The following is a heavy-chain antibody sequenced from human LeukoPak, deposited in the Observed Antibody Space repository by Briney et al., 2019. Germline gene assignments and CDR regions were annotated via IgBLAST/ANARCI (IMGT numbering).Heavy chain of an antibody. Sequence: AETLCLTCTASGFSISSYSLSWIRQPPGKGLEWIGDIYSSGSSNYNPSLKGRVTISVDMSKNQFYLRLSLVTAADTAVYYGAGDECRYGYGFNWFDPWGQGTLVTVSS. V-gene: IGHV4-59*01. CDR1: GFSISSYS. D-gene: IGHD5-18*01. CDR3: AGDECRYGYGFNWFDP. J-gene: IGHJ5*02. CDR2: IYSSGSS.